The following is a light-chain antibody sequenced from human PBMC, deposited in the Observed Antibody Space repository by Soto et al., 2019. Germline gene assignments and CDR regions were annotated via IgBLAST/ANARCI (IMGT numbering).Light chain of an antibody. CDR1: SSDVGSYNY. CDR3: AAWDDSLSGVV. V-gene: IGLV2-14*01. Sequence: QSALTQPASVSGSPGQSITISCTGTSSDVGSYNYVSWYQQHPGKAPKLMIYEVRNRPSGVSDRFSGSKSGTSASLAISGLRTEDEADYYCAAWDDSLSGVVFGGGTKLTVL. J-gene: IGLJ2*01. CDR2: EVR.